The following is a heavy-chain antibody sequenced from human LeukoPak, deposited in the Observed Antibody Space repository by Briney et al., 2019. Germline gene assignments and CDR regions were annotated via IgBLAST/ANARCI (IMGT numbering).Heavy chain of an antibody. J-gene: IGHJ4*02. V-gene: IGHV4-4*07. CDR1: NGSIGSYY. D-gene: IGHD2-2*01. Sequence: SETLSLTCTVSNGSIGSYYWTWIRHPAGKGLEWIGRIHRTGSTNYNPSLTSRVIMSVDTSKNQFSLRLTSLTAADTAVYYCAREGARDDFVVVPAALDFWGLGTLVTVSS. CDR2: IHRTGST. CDR3: AREGARDDFVVVPAALDF.